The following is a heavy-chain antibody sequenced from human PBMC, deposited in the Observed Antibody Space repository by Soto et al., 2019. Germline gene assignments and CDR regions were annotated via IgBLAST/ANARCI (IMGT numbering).Heavy chain of an antibody. CDR1: GYTFTSYG. J-gene: IGHJ4*02. Sequence: QVQLVQSGAEVKKPGASVKVSCKASGYTFTSYGISWVRQAPGQGLEWMGWISAYNGNTNYAQKLQGRVTMTTDTSTSTAYMELRRLRSDDTAVYYCARDPITGYSSGWNDYWGQGTLVTVSS. V-gene: IGHV1-18*01. D-gene: IGHD6-19*01. CDR3: ARDPITGYSSGWNDY. CDR2: ISAYNGNT.